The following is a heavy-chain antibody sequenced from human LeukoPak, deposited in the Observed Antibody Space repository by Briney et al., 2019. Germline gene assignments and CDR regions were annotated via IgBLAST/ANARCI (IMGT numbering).Heavy chain of an antibody. CDR3: ARGSVTSIDP. V-gene: IGHV4-34*01. D-gene: IGHD4-17*01. J-gene: IGHJ5*02. CDR2: INHSGST. CDR1: GGSFSGYY. Sequence: PSETLSLTCAVYGGSFSGYYWSWIRQPPGKGLEWIGEINHSGSTNYNPSLKSRVTISVDTSKNQFSLKLSSVTAADTAVYYCARGSVTSIDPWGQGTLVTVSS.